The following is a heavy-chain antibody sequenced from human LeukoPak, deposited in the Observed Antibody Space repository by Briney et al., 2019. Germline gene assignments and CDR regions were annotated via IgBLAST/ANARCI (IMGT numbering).Heavy chain of an antibody. Sequence: GSLRLSCAVSGLTFSGSWITWIRQPPGKGLEWIGSIYHSGSTYYNPSLKSRVTISVDTSKNQFSLKLSSVTAADTAVYYCARFGRGNFDYWGQGTLVTVSS. CDR1: GLTFSGSW. J-gene: IGHJ4*02. D-gene: IGHD3-16*01. V-gene: IGHV4-38-2*01. CDR3: ARFGRGNFDY. CDR2: IYHSGST.